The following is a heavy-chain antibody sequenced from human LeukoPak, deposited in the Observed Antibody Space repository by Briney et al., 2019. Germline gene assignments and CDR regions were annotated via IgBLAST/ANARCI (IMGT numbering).Heavy chain of an antibody. CDR3: AKDNVGGDYYFDY. J-gene: IGHJ4*02. D-gene: IGHD3-16*01. CDR2: IRYDGSNK. V-gene: IGHV3-30*02. CDR1: GFTFSNHG. Sequence: GGSLRLSCTASGFTFSNHGMDWVRQAPGKGLEWVAFIRYDGSNKYYADSVKGRFTISRDNSKNTLYLQMNSLRAEDTAVYYCAKDNVGGDYYFDYWGQGTLVTVSS.